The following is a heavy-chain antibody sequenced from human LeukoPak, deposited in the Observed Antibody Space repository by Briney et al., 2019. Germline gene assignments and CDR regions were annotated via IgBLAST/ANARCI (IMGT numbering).Heavy chain of an antibody. V-gene: IGHV3-21*01. Sequence: GGSLRLSCAASGFTFSSYSMDWVRQAPGKGLEWVSSISSSSSYIYYADSVKGRFTISRDNAKNSLYLQMNSLRAGDTAVYYCARASVVVVAATGYYFDYWGQGTLVTVSS. D-gene: IGHD2-15*01. CDR2: ISSSSSYI. J-gene: IGHJ4*02. CDR1: GFTFSSYS. CDR3: ARASVVVVAATGYYFDY.